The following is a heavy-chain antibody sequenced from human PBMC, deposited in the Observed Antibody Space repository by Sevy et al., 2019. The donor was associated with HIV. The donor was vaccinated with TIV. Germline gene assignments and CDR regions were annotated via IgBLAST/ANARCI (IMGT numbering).Heavy chain of an antibody. Sequence: LLRQSQTLSLTCVISGDSVSRNGAAWNWIRQSPSRGLEWLGRSYYRSTGHKDYAISVKSRLTITPDTSKNQFSLQLNSVTPEDTAMYYCARAVAGVYYFDYWGQGTLVTVSS. D-gene: IGHD6-19*01. CDR3: ARAVAGVYYFDY. CDR1: GDSVSRNGAA. CDR2: SYYRSTGHK. J-gene: IGHJ4*02. V-gene: IGHV6-1*01.